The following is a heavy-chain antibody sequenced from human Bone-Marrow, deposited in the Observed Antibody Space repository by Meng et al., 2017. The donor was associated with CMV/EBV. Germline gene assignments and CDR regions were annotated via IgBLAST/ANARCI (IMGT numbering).Heavy chain of an antibody. CDR3: ARHTIAFDP. CDR1: GRSFSDYY. Sequence: SETLSLTCAVYGRSFSDYYWSWIRQPPGKGLEWIGEINHSGSTNYNPSLKSRVTISVDTSKNQFSLNLNSVTATDTAVYYCARHTIAFDPWGQGTQVTVSS. CDR2: INHSGST. J-gene: IGHJ5*02. V-gene: IGHV4-34*01. D-gene: IGHD3-10*01.